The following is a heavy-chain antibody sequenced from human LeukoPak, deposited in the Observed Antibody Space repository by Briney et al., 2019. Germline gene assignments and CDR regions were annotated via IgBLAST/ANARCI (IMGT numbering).Heavy chain of an antibody. CDR2: IDTDGRST. D-gene: IGHD6-6*01. V-gene: IGHV3-74*01. Sequence: GGSLRLSCTASGFTFSSFWMNWVRQAPGKGLVWVSRIDTDGRSTAYAGSVKGRFTVSRDNAKNTLYLQMNSLRAEDTAVYYCAREYSSWFDYWGQGTLVSVSS. CDR3: AREYSSWFDY. CDR1: GFTFSSFW. J-gene: IGHJ4*02.